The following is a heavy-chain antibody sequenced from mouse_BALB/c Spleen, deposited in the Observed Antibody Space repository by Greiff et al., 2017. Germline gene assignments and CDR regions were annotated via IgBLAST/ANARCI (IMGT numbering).Heavy chain of an antibody. CDR1: GFTFTDYY. V-gene: IGHV7-3*02. CDR3: AREPTTVVEGVAY. Sequence: EVMLVESGGGLVQPGGSLRLSCATSGFTFTDYYMSWVRQPPGKALEWLGFIRNKANGYTTEYIASVKGRFTISSDNSQSILYLQMNTLRAEDSATYYCAREPTTVVEGVAYWGQGTLVTVSA. J-gene: IGHJ3*01. CDR2: IRNKANGYTT. D-gene: IGHD1-1*01.